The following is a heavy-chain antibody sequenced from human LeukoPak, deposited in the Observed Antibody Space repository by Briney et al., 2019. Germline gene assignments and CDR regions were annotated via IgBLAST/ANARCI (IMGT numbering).Heavy chain of an antibody. J-gene: IGHJ4*02. V-gene: IGHV3-11*06. CDR2: ISSSSSYT. Sequence: GGSLRLSCAASGFTFSDYYMSWIRQAPGKGLEWVSYISSSSSYTNYADSVKGRFTISRDNAKNSLYLQMNSLRAEDTAVYYCAVNRGVRTPEFDYWGQGTPVTVSS. CDR1: GFTFSDYY. D-gene: IGHD3-10*01. CDR3: AVNRGVRTPEFDY.